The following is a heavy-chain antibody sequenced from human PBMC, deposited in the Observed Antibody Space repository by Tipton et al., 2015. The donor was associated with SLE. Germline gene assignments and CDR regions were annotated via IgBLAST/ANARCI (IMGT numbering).Heavy chain of an antibody. V-gene: IGHV1-69*15. Sequence: QSGAEVKKPGSSVKVSCKASGGSFSTSVITWVRQAPGQGLECMGSIIPIFGTTKYAQEFQDRVTITADESTDTAYMELSSLKSDDTAVYYCARVWNYADYWGQGTLVTVSS. CDR2: IIPIFGTT. CDR3: ARVWNYADY. CDR1: GGSFSTSV. J-gene: IGHJ4*02. D-gene: IGHD1-1*01.